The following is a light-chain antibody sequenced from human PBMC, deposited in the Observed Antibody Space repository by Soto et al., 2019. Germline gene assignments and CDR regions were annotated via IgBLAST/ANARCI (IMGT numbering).Light chain of an antibody. V-gene: IGLV2-8*01. CDR1: SSDIGAYNF. CDR2: GVS. J-gene: IGLJ3*02. Sequence: QSALTQPPSASGSPGQSVSISCTGTSSDIGAYNFVSWYQQHPGKAPRLMIYGVSKRPSGVPDRFSGSKSGNTASLTVSGLQAEDEADYYCQSQDGSLSVSVFGGGTKLTVL. CDR3: QSQDGSLSVSV.